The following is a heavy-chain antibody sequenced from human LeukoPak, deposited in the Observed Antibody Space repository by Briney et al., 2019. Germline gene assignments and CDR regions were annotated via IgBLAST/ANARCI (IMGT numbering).Heavy chain of an antibody. D-gene: IGHD6-19*01. CDR1: GYTFTTYR. Sequence: GESLKISCTTSGYTFTTYRITWVRQVPGKGLEWMGRIDPSGSSSTYSPSFQGHVTISVDQSIRTAYLQWSSLEASDTAIYYCARSSRTNRRGWYGFYYFDYWGQGTRVTVSS. CDR3: ARSSRTNRRGWYGFYYFDY. CDR2: IDPSGSSS. J-gene: IGHJ4*02. V-gene: IGHV5-10-1*01.